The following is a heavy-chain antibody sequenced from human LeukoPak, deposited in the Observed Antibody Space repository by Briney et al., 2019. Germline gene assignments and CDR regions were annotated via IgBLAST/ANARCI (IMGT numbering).Heavy chain of an antibody. CDR1: GFTFSSYG. D-gene: IGHD3-22*01. V-gene: IGHV3-23*01. J-gene: IGHJ3*02. CDR3: ARNHYITMIVVAALDI. CDR2: IGGSGGST. Sequence: GGSLRLSCAASGFTFSSYGMSWVRQAPGKGLEWVSAIGGSGGSTYYADSVKGRFTISRDNSKNTLYLQMNSLRAEDTAVYYCARNHYITMIVVAALDIWGQGTMVTVSS.